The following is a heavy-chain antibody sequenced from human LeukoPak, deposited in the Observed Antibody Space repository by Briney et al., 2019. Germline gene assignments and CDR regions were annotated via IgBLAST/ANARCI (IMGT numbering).Heavy chain of an antibody. Sequence: TSETLSLTCAVYGGSFSGYYWSWIRQPPGKGLEWIGEINHSGSTNYNPSLKSRVTISVDTSKNQFSLKLSSVTAADTAVYYCARGRGDFWSGYYYFDYWGQGTLVTVSS. CDR3: ARGRGDFWSGYYYFDY. J-gene: IGHJ4*02. CDR1: GGSFSGYY. D-gene: IGHD3-3*01. CDR2: INHSGST. V-gene: IGHV4-34*01.